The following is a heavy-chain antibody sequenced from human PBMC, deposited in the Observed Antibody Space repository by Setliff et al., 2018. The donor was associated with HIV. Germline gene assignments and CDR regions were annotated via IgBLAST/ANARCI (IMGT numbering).Heavy chain of an antibody. V-gene: IGHV3-74*01. D-gene: IGHD1-26*01. Sequence: GGSLRLSCAASGFTFSRFWMHWVRQAPGQGLVWVSGINNDTTTTTYADSVKGRFSISRDNAKNSLYLQMNSLRAEDTAVYYCARVGAATASYYYYYMDVWGKGTTVTVSS. CDR1: GFTFSRFW. CDR2: INNDTTTT. J-gene: IGHJ6*03. CDR3: ARVGAATASYYYYYMDV.